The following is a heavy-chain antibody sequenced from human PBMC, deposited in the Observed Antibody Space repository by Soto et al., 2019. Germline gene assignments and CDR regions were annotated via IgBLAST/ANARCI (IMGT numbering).Heavy chain of an antibody. Sequence: ASVKVSCKASGYTFTSYGISWVRQAPGQGLEWMGWISAYNGNTNYAQKLQGRVTMTTDTSTSTAYMELRSLRSDDTAVYYCARDHKAAAGGWIRPPKGGGAPNFDYWGQGTLVTVSS. CDR2: ISAYNGNT. CDR3: ARDHKAAAGGWIRPPKGGGAPNFDY. D-gene: IGHD6-13*01. CDR1: GYTFTSYG. J-gene: IGHJ4*02. V-gene: IGHV1-18*01.